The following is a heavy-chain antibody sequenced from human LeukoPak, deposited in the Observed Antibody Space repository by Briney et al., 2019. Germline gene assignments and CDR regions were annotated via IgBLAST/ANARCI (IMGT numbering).Heavy chain of an antibody. Sequence: GGTLRLFCAASGFTFSAYGMHWVRQAPGKGLEWVAFIRYDGSNKYYADSVKGRFTISRDSSKNTLYLQMNSLRAEDTAVYYCAKDWASVVPAASTFDYWGQGTLVTVSS. D-gene: IGHD2-2*01. J-gene: IGHJ4*02. CDR2: IRYDGSNK. V-gene: IGHV3-30*02. CDR3: AKDWASVVPAASTFDY. CDR1: GFTFSAYG.